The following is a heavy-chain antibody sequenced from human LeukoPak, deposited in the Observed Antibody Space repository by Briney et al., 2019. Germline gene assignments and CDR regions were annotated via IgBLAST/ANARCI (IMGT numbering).Heavy chain of an antibody. CDR1: GYSSTSYW. CDR3: ARGGDYYYYGMDV. Sequence: GESLKISCKGSGYSSTSYWIGWLRQMPGKGREWMGIIIPGDSDTRYSPSFQGQVTISADKSISTAYLQWSSLKASDTAMYYCARGGDYYYYGMDVWGQGTTVTVSS. D-gene: IGHD3-16*01. V-gene: IGHV5-51*01. CDR2: IIPGDSDT. J-gene: IGHJ6*02.